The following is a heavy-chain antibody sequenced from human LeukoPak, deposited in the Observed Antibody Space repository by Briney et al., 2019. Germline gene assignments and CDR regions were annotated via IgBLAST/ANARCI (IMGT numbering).Heavy chain of an antibody. D-gene: IGHD5-12*01. CDR1: GFTFSSYE. Sequence: GGSLRLSCAASGFTFSSYEMNWVRQAPGKGLEWVAVISYDGSNKYYADSVKGRFTISRDNSKNTLYLQMNSLRAEDTAVYYCANLVATDYWGQGTLVTVSS. CDR2: ISYDGSNK. CDR3: ANLVATDY. J-gene: IGHJ4*02. V-gene: IGHV3-30*18.